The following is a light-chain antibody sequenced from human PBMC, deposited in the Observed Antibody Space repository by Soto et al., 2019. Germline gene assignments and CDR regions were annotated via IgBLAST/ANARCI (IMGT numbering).Light chain of an antibody. V-gene: IGKV1D-13*01. Sequence: ANPLSHSPSSLSAHLRARVTITCRASQGISSALAWYQQKPGKAPKLLIYDASSLESGVPSRFSGSGSGTDFTLTISSLQPEDFATYYCQQFNNYPLTFGQGTRLEIK. CDR2: DAS. J-gene: IGKJ5*01. CDR1: QGISSA. CDR3: QQFNNYPLT.